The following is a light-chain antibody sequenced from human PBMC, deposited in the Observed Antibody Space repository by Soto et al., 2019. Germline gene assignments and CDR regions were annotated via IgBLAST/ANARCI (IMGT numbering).Light chain of an antibody. CDR3: QQTLSLPQT. Sequence: IQITPSPSSVSASVGDRVTITCRASQAIDSWLAWYQQKPGEAPKLLIFTGSLLHSGVPPRFSGSGSGTDFTLTISSMQPEPFANYYCQQTLSLPQTLGQGTKVDIK. V-gene: IGKV1-12*01. CDR2: TGS. J-gene: IGKJ1*01. CDR1: QAIDSW.